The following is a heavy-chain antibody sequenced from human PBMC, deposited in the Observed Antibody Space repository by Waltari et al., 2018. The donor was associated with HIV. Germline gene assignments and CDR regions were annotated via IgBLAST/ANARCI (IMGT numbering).Heavy chain of an antibody. J-gene: IGHJ4*02. V-gene: IGHV3-49*04. CDR3: TRDSRGYGYRLPDY. D-gene: IGHD5-18*01. CDR1: GFTFGYDA. Sequence: ELPLVESGGGKVKPGRYLRLSCTTPGFTFGYDAIRWVRQAPGKGLEYICFIRSTIFCGTTEYAASVKGRFTISRDESKIITYLQMDILKAEDTAIYYCTRDSRGYGYRLPDYWGLATLVTCSS. CDR2: IRSTIFCGTT.